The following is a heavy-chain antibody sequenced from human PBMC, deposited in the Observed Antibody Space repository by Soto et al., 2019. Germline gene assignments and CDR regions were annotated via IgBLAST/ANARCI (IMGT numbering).Heavy chain of an antibody. CDR3: ARRGPGTYFDY. D-gene: IGHD6-13*01. Sequence: EVQLLESGGGLVQPGGSLRLSCAGSGFTFSSYAMRWVRQAPGKGLEGVSAISGSGDSTYYTDSVKGRITISRDNSQNMLYLQMNSLRAEDTAVYYCARRGPGTYFDYWGQGTLVTVSS. CDR1: GFTFSSYA. J-gene: IGHJ4*02. V-gene: IGHV3-23*01. CDR2: ISGSGDST.